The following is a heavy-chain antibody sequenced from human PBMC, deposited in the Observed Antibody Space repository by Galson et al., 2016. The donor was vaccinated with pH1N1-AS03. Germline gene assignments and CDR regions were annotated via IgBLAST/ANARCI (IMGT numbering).Heavy chain of an antibody. CDR3: ARGWYDIWTGYLVDPFDY. Sequence: SLRLSCAASGFTFGDYYMSWISCITSSGGSGSTIYYADSVKGRFTISRDNAKNSLYLQMNSLRADDTAVYFCARGWYDIWTGYLVDPFDYWGQGALVTVSS. J-gene: IGHJ4*02. CDR1: GFTFGDYY. V-gene: IGHV3-11*01. D-gene: IGHD3-9*01. CDR2: SGGSGSTI.